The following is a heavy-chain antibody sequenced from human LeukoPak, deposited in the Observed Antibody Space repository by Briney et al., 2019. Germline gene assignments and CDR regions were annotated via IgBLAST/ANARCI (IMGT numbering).Heavy chain of an antibody. Sequence: PGGSLRLSCAASGFTFSNAWMSWVRQAPGKGLEWVGRIKSKTDGGTTDYAAPVKGRFTISRDDSKNTLYLQMNSLKTEDTAVYYCTTVPVLRFLEWSLIPDVWGKGTTVTVSS. CDR2: IKSKTDGGTT. V-gene: IGHV3-15*01. CDR3: TTVPVLRFLEWSLIPDV. D-gene: IGHD3-3*01. J-gene: IGHJ6*04. CDR1: GFTFSNAW.